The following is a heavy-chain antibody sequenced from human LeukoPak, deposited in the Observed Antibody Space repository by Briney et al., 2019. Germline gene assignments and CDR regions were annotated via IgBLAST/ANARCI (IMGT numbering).Heavy chain of an antibody. CDR1: GYDFANSW. V-gene: IGHV5-51*01. CDR3: ARGERAMATRKAGFDY. Sequence: GESLKISCTASGYDFANSWIGWVRQMPGKGLEGMGIIYHRDSDTIYSPSFQGQVTISADKSIRTAYLQWSSLTASDTAMYYCARGERAMATRKAGFDYWGQGTLVTVSS. CDR2: IYHRDSDT. J-gene: IGHJ4*02. D-gene: IGHD5-24*01.